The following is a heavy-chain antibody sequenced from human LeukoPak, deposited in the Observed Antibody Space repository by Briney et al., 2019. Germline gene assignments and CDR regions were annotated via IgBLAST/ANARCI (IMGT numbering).Heavy chain of an antibody. CDR1: GGSISIYY. Sequence: PSETLSLTCTVSGGSISIYYWSWIRQPPGKGLEWIGYIYDSGSTNYNPSLKSRVTISVDTSENQFSLKLSSVTAADTAVYYCARGRYSSGWYGSGSYFDYWGQGTLVTVSS. V-gene: IGHV4-59*12. CDR3: ARGRYSSGWYGSGSYFDY. CDR2: IYDSGST. D-gene: IGHD6-19*01. J-gene: IGHJ4*02.